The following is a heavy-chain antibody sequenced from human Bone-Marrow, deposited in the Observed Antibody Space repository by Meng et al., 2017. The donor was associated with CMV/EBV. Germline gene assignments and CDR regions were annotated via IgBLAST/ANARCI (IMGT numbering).Heavy chain of an antibody. D-gene: IGHD6-6*01. V-gene: IGHV4-34*01. J-gene: IGHJ6*02. CDR1: GGSFSGYD. CDR2: INHSGST. Sequence: SETLTLTCAVYGGSFSGYDWSRIRQPPGKGLEWIGEINHSGSTNYNPSLKSRVTISVDTSKNQFSLKLSPVPAADTAVYYCARGARLAVWGQGTTVTVSS. CDR3: ARGARLAV.